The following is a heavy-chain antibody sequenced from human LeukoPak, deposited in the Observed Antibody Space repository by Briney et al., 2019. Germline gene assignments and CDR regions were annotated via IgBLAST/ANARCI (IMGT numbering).Heavy chain of an antibody. J-gene: IGHJ4*02. V-gene: IGHV4-34*01. D-gene: IGHD5-24*01. CDR3: AREDGYNYDY. Sequence: PSETLSLTCAVYGGSFSGYYWSWIRQPPGKGLEGFGEINHSGSTNYNPSLKSRVTISVDTSKSQFSLKLSSVTAADTAVYYCAREDGYNYDYWGQGTLVTVSS. CDR2: INHSGST. CDR1: GGSFSGYY.